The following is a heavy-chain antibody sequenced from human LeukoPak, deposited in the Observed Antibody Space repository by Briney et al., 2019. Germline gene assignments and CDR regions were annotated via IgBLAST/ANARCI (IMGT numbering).Heavy chain of an antibody. CDR1: GYTFTSYG. CDR2: ISAYNGNT. V-gene: IGHV1-18*01. Sequence: ASVKVSCKASGYTFTSYGISWVRQAPGQGLEWMGWISAYNGNTNYAQKLQGRVTMTTDTSTSTAYMELRSLRSDDTAVYYCARVPETVYGSGLYPIDYWGQGTLVTVSS. D-gene: IGHD6-19*01. CDR3: ARVPETVYGSGLYPIDY. J-gene: IGHJ4*02.